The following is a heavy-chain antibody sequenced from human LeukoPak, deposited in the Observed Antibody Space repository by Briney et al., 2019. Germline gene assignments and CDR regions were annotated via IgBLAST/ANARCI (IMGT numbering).Heavy chain of an antibody. CDR3: ARLVIAAAGTTPIFNFDY. J-gene: IGHJ4*02. Sequence: SETLSLTCTVSGGSISSSSYYWGWIRQPPGKGLEWIGSIYYSGSTYYNPSLKSRVTISVDTSKNQFSLKLSSVTAADTAVYYCARLVIAAAGTTPIFNFDYWGQGTLVTVSS. CDR2: IYYSGST. D-gene: IGHD6-13*01. CDR1: GGSISSSSYY. V-gene: IGHV4-39*07.